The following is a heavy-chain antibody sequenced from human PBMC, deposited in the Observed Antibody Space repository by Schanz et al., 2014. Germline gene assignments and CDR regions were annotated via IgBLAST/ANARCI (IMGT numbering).Heavy chain of an antibody. CDR3: AREPLSGYNWFDP. J-gene: IGHJ5*02. D-gene: IGHD6-25*01. Sequence: QVQLQESGPGLVKPSQTLSLTCIVSGGSISSGTYYWSWLRQPAGKGLEWIGRIYTSGSTNYNPSRKSRVPKPLDTSKNQFSLKLSSVTAADTAVYYCAREPLSGYNWFDPWGQGSLVTVSS. CDR2: IYTSGST. V-gene: IGHV4-61*02. CDR1: GGSISSGTYY.